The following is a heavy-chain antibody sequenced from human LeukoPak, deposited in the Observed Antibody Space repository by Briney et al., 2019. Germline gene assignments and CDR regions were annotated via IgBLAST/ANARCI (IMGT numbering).Heavy chain of an antibody. J-gene: IGHJ6*03. D-gene: IGHD6-19*01. CDR3: ARDAAVAGTRDYYYYYMDV. Sequence: GRSLRLSCAASGFTFSSYAMHGVRQAPGKGLEWVAVISYDGSNKYYADSVKGRFTISRDNSKNTLYLQMNSLRAEDTAVYYCARDAAVAGTRDYYYYYMDVWGKGTTVTVSS. CDR1: GFTFSSYA. CDR2: ISYDGSNK. V-gene: IGHV3-30*04.